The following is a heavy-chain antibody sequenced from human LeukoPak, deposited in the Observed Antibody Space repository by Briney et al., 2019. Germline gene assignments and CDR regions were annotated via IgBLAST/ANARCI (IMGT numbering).Heavy chain of an antibody. CDR3: AREAATYYYDSSGYYPRARDWYFDL. CDR1: GFTFSNAR. J-gene: IGHJ2*01. CDR2: IKSKADGGTT. Sequence: GGSLRLSCAVSGFTFSNARMSWVRQAPGKGLEWVGRIKSKADGGTTDYAARVKGRYTISREDSKHTLYLQMNSLRAEDTAVYYCAREAATYYYDSSGYYPRARDWYFDLWGRGTLVTVSS. V-gene: IGHV3-15*01. D-gene: IGHD3-22*01.